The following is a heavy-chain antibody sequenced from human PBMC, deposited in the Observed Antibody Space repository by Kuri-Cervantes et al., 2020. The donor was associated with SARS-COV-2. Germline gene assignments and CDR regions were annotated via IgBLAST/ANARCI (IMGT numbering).Heavy chain of an antibody. CDR1: GGSFSGYY. Sequence: ESLKISCAVYGGSFSGYYWSWIRQPPGKGLEWIGYIYYSGSTNYNPSLKSRVTISVDTSKNQFSLKVTSVTAADTAVYYCASGYGSNIDWYDYWSQGTLVTVSS. CDR2: IYYSGST. D-gene: IGHD2-2*03. CDR3: ASGYGSNIDWYDY. J-gene: IGHJ4*02. V-gene: IGHV4-59*12.